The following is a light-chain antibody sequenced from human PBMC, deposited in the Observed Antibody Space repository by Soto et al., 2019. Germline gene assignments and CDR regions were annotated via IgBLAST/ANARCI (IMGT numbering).Light chain of an antibody. CDR3: CSYAGISTYYV. V-gene: IGLV2-23*01. J-gene: IGLJ1*01. CDR1: SSDVGSYNL. Sequence: QSALTQPASVSGSPGQSITISCTGTSSDVGSYNLVSWYQQHPGEAPKLMIYGRTKRPSGVSNRFSGSKSGNTASLTISGLQAEDEADYHCCSYAGISTYYVFGTGTKLTVL. CDR2: GRT.